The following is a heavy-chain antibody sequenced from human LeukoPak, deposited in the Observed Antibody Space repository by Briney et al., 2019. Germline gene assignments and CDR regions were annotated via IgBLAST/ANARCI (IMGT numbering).Heavy chain of an antibody. J-gene: IGHJ4*02. Sequence: SETLSLTCTVSGYSISSGYYWGWFRQPPGKGLEWIGYIYHSGSTYYNPSLKSRVTISVDRSKNQFSLKLSSVTAADTAVYYCATSGYSYGSFDYWGQGTLVTVSS. V-gene: IGHV4-38-2*02. CDR2: IYHSGST. CDR1: GYSISSGYY. CDR3: ATSGYSYGSFDY. D-gene: IGHD5-18*01.